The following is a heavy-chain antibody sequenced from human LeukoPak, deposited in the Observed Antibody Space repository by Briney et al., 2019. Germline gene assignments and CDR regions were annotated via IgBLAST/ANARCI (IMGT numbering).Heavy chain of an antibody. D-gene: IGHD2-2*01. V-gene: IGHV1-69*13. CDR2: VIPIFGTA. Sequence: SVKVSCKASGGTFSSYAISWVRQAPGQGLEWMGGVIPIFGTANYAQKFQGRVTITADESTRTAYMELSSLRSEDTAVYYCARDSLGYCSSTSCPGWFDPWGQGTLVTVSS. J-gene: IGHJ5*02. CDR1: GGTFSSYA. CDR3: ARDSLGYCSSTSCPGWFDP.